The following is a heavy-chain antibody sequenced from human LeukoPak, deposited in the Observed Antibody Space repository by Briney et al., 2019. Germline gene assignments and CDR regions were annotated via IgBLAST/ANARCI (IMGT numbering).Heavy chain of an antibody. J-gene: IGHJ3*02. Sequence: PSETLSLTCTVSGGSISSGGYYWSWIRQHPGKGLEWIGYIYYSGSTYYNPSLKSRVTISVDTSKNQFSLKLSSVTAADTAVYYCARGGYDTKEADAFDIWGQGTMVTVSS. V-gene: IGHV4-31*03. D-gene: IGHD5-12*01. CDR3: ARGGYDTKEADAFDI. CDR1: GGSISSGGYY. CDR2: IYYSGST.